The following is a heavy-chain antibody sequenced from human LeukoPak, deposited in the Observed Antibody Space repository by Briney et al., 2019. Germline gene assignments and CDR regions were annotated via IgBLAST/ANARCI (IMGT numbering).Heavy chain of an antibody. V-gene: IGHV3-74*01. J-gene: IGHJ4*02. CDR3: VRDLAGADGY. CDR1: GLTFRKYW. Sequence: QTGGSLRLFCAASGLTFRKYWMHWVRQAPGKGLVWVSRIDEDGRTTNYADSVKGRFTISRDNARDTLFLQMNGLRVEDTAVYYCVRDLAGADGYWGQGTPVTVSS. CDR2: IDEDGRTT. D-gene: IGHD6-13*01.